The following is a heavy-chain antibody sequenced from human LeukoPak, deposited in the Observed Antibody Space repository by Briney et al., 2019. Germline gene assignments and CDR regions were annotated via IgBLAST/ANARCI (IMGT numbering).Heavy chain of an antibody. CDR2: ISSSSSYI. V-gene: IGHV3-21*01. J-gene: IGHJ4*02. D-gene: IGHD2-15*01. CDR1: GFTFSSYS. CDR3: AREEGCSGGSCYRVRYDY. Sequence: AGGSLRLSCAASGFTFSSYSMNWVRQAPGKGLEWVSSISSSSSYISYADSVKGRFTISRDYAENSLYLQMNSLRAEDTAVYYCAREEGCSGGSCYRVRYDYWGQGTLVTVSS.